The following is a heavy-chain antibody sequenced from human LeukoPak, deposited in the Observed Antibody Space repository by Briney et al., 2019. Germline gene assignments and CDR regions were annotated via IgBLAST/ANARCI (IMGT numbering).Heavy chain of an antibody. J-gene: IGHJ1*01. CDR2: IYYSGST. V-gene: IGHV4-59*12. CDR3: ASEYYYDSSGYYGQDFQH. D-gene: IGHD3-22*01. Sequence: SETLSLTCTVSGGSISSYYWSWIRQPPGKGLEWIGYIYYSGSTNYNPSLKSRVTISVDTSENRFSLKLSSVTAADTAVYYCASEYYYDSSGYYGQDFQHWGQGTLVTVSS. CDR1: GGSISSYY.